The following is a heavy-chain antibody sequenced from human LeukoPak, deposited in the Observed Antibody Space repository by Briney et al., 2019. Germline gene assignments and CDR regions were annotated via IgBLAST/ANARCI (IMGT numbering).Heavy chain of an antibody. CDR1: GFTFSSYS. V-gene: IGHV3-48*04. D-gene: IGHD2-15*01. CDR3: ARGRYCSGGSCPPVY. CDR2: ISSSSSTI. J-gene: IGHJ4*02. Sequence: GGSLRLSCAASGFTFSSYSMNWVRQAPGKGLEWVSYISSSSSTIYYADSVKGRFTISRHNAKNSLYLQMNSLRAEDTAVYYCARGRYCSGGSCPPVYWGQGTLVTVSS.